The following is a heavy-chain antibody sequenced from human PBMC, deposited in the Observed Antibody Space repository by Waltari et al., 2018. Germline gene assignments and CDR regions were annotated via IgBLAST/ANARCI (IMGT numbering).Heavy chain of an antibody. CDR3: ARPMWCSSTTCSGPMDV. CDR2: IDQSGRT. J-gene: IGHJ6*02. Sequence: QVQLQQWGAGLLKPSETLSLTCAVYGGSLSNYYWSWIRQPPGKGLEWIGEIDQSGRTKYNPSLKSRVIISLDTSKNQFSLRLRSVTAADTAIYFCARPMWCSSTTCSGPMDVWGQGTTATVSS. D-gene: IGHD2-2*01. CDR1: GGSLSNYY. V-gene: IGHV4-34*01.